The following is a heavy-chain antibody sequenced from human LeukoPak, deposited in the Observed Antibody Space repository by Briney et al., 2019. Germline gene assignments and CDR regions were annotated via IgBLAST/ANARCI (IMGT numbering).Heavy chain of an antibody. V-gene: IGHV3-23*01. J-gene: IGHJ6*02. CDR3: AKWLVSSSWYYYYGMDV. CDR1: GFTFSSYA. CDR2: ISASGGST. Sequence: GGSLRLSWAASGFTFSSYAMSWAREAPEKGLEWVSGISASGGSTYYADSVKGRFTISRDNSKNMLYLQVNSLRAEDTAVHYCAKWLVSSSWYYYYGMDVWGQGTTVTVSS. D-gene: IGHD6-13*01.